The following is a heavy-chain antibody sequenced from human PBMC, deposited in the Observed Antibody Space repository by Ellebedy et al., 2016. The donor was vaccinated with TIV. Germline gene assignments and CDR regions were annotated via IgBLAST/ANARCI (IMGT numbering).Heavy chain of an antibody. CDR2: IKPDGSEK. CDR3: ARWSLPFDY. Sequence: GGSLRLXCAASGFTFSNYWMSWVRQAPGKGLEWVANIKPDGSEKYYVDSVKGRFTISRDNAKNSLYLQMNSLRAEDTAVYYCARWSLPFDYWGQGALVTVSS. CDR1: GFTFSNYW. D-gene: IGHD1-26*01. V-gene: IGHV3-7*03. J-gene: IGHJ4*02.